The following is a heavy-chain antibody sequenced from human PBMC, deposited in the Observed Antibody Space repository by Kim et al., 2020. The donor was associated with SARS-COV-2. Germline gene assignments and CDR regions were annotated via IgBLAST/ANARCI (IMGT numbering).Heavy chain of an antibody. V-gene: IGHV4-59*13. J-gene: IGHJ5*02. CDR2: IYYSGST. D-gene: IGHD3-22*01. CDR1: GGSISSYY. CDR3: ARARTYYYDSSGYSSWFDP. Sequence: SETLSLTCTVSGGSISSYYWSWIRQPPGKGLEWIGYIYYSGSTNYNPSLKSRVTISVDTSKNQFSLKLSSVTAADTAVYYCARARTYYYDSSGYSSWFDPWGQGTLVTVSS.